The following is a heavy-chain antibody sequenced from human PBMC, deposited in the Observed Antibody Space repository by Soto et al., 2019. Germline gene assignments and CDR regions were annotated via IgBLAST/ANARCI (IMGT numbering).Heavy chain of an antibody. J-gene: IGHJ6*02. Sequence: PGESLKISCKGSGYSFTSYWIGWVRQMPGKGLEWMGIIYPGDSDTRYSPSFQGQVTISADKSISTAYLQWSSLKASDTAMYYCARHTAAYCCGDCPYYDGMDVWSQRSTVTVSS. CDR1: GYSFTSYW. D-gene: IGHD2-21*02. V-gene: IGHV5-51*01. CDR2: IYPGDSDT. CDR3: ARHTAAYCCGDCPYYDGMDV.